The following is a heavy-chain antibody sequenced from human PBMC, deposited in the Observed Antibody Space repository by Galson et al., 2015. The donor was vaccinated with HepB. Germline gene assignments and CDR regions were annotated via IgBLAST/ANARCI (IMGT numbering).Heavy chain of an antibody. Sequence: SLRLSCAASGFTFRDYYMSWVRQAPGKGLEWVSGISWNSGVMAYADSVKGRFTISRDNGKNSLYLQMTSLRADDTALYYCAKGSIVGANAFDFWGQGTMVTVSS. CDR2: ISWNSGVM. CDR1: GFTFRDYY. J-gene: IGHJ3*01. V-gene: IGHV3-9*01. D-gene: IGHD1-26*01. CDR3: AKGSIVGANAFDF.